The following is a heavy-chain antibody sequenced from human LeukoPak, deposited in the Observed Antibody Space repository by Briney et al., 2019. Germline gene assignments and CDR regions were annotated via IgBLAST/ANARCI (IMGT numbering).Heavy chain of an antibody. D-gene: IGHD3-22*01. V-gene: IGHV1-2*02. CDR1: GYTFTYYY. CDR3: ARDGGHYYDASGYYSGFDY. J-gene: IGHJ4*02. CDR2: INPNSDDP. Sequence: GASVKVSCKASGYTFTYYYMHWVRQAPGQGGEWMGWINPNSDDPKYAQKFQGRVTMTRDTSISTAYMELSSLRSDDTAIYYCARDGGHYYDASGYYSGFDYWGQGTLVTVSS.